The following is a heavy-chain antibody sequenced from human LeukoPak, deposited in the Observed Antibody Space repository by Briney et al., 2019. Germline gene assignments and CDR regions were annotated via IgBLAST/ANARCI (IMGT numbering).Heavy chain of an antibody. V-gene: IGHV3-9*01. Sequence: GGSLRLSCVASGFTFSSFAMAWVRQAPGKGLEWVSGISWNSGSVGYADSVKGRFTISRDNAKNSLYLQMNSLRAEDTALYYCAKDIVGATGGLFDYWGQGTLVTASS. CDR1: GFTFSSFA. CDR3: AKDIVGATGGLFDY. CDR2: ISWNSGSV. J-gene: IGHJ4*02. D-gene: IGHD1-26*01.